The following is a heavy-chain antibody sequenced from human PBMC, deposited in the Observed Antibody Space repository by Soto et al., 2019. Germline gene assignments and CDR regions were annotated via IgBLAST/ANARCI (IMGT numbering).Heavy chain of an antibody. Sequence: EVQLVESGGGLVQPGGSLKLSCAASGFTFSGSAMHWVRQASGKGLEWVGRIRSKANSYATAYAASVKGRFTISRDDSKNTAYLQMNSLKTEDTAVYYCTSYVGSYGNYYYYYYMDVWGKGTTVTVSS. CDR2: IRSKANSYAT. CDR3: TSYVGSYGNYYYYYYMDV. D-gene: IGHD5-18*01. V-gene: IGHV3-73*01. CDR1: GFTFSGSA. J-gene: IGHJ6*03.